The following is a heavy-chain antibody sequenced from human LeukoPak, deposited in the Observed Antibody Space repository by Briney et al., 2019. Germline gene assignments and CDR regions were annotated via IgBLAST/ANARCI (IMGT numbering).Heavy chain of an antibody. CDR3: AKGGSNNWSFDN. J-gene: IGHJ4*02. CDR2: MNPNSGNT. V-gene: IGHV1-8*03. CDR1: GYTFTSYD. Sequence: ASVKVSCKASGYTFTSYDINWVRQATGQGLEWMGWMNPNSGNTGYAQKFQGRVTITRNTSISTAYMELSSLRSEDTAVYYCAKGGSNNWSFDNWGQGTLVTVSS. D-gene: IGHD1-1*01.